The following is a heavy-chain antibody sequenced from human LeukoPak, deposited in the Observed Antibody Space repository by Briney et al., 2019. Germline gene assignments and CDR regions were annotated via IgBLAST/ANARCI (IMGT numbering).Heavy chain of an antibody. CDR3: ARELSMVGGVPGGGFQH. V-gene: IGHV4-4*02. D-gene: IGHD3-10*01. Sequence: SETLSLTCAVSGGPISSTNWWSWVRQPPGKGLEWIGEIYHSGSTNYNPSLRSRITISVDKSKDQFSLRLSSVTAADTAVYYCARELSMVGGVPGGGFQHWGQGTLVIVSS. CDR1: GGPISSTNW. J-gene: IGHJ1*01. CDR2: IYHSGST.